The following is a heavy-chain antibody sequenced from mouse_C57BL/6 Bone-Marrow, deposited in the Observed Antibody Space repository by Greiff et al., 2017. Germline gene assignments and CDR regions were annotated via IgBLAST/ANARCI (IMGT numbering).Heavy chain of an antibody. V-gene: IGHV7-1*01. CDR3: ARDGNSSYGWYFDV. CDR2: SRNKANDYTT. J-gene: IGHJ1*03. Sequence: EVMLVESGGGLVQSGRSLRLSCATSGFTFSDFYMEWVRQAPGKGLEWIAASRNKANDYTTEYSASVKGRFIVSRDTSQSILYLQMNALRAEDTAIYYCARDGNSSYGWYFDVWGTGTTVTVSS. CDR1: GFTFSDFY. D-gene: IGHD1-1*01.